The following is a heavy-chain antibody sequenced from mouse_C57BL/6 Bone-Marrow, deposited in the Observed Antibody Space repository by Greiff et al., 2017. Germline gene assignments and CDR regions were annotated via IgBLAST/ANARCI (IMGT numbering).Heavy chain of an antibody. CDR1: GYTFTSYG. J-gene: IGHJ2*01. CDR2: LYPRSGNT. V-gene: IGHV1-81*01. D-gene: IGHD3-2*02. Sequence: QVQLKQSGAELARPGASVKLSCKASGYTFTSYGISWVKQRTGQGLAWIGELYPRSGNTYYNEKFKGKATLTADKSSSTAYMELRSLTSEDSAVYFCARGGQLRPYYFDYWGQGTTLTVSS. CDR3: ARGGQLRPYYFDY.